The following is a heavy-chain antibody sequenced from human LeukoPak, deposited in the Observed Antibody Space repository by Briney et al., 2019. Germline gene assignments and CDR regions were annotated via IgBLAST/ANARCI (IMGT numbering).Heavy chain of an antibody. D-gene: IGHD4-17*01. CDR2: INHSGST. V-gene: IGHV4-34*01. CDR3: AYGGDY. CDR1: GGPFSGYY. Sequence: SETLSLTCAVYGGPFSGYYWSWIRQPPGKGLEWIGEINHSGSTNYNPSLKSRVTISVDTSKNQFSLKLSSVTAADTAVYYCAYGGDYWGQGTLVTVSS. J-gene: IGHJ4*02.